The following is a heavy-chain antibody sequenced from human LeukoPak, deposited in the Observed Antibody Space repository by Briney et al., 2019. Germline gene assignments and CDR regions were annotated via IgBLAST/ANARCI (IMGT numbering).Heavy chain of an antibody. Sequence: ASVKVSCKAPGYTFTSYGISWVRQAPGQGLEWMGWISAYNGNTNYAQKLQGRVTMTTDTSTSTAYMELRSLRSDDTAVYYCARTQTGYSSGWYDYWGQGTLVTVSS. J-gene: IGHJ4*02. D-gene: IGHD6-19*01. V-gene: IGHV1-18*01. CDR2: ISAYNGNT. CDR3: ARTQTGYSSGWYDY. CDR1: GYTFTSYG.